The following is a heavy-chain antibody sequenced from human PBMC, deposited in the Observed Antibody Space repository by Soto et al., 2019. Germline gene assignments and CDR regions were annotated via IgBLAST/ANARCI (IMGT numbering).Heavy chain of an antibody. V-gene: IGHV3-30-3*01. CDR2: ISYDGSNK. CDR3: SCGTLRYCDWSQSDV. D-gene: IGHD3-9*01. CDR1: GFPFSSYA. J-gene: IGHJ4*02. Sequence: GVSLSLSCSASGFPFSSYAMHWVRQAPGKGLEWVAVISYDGSNKYYADSVKGRFTISRDNSKNTLYLQMNSLRAEDTAVYYCSCGTLRYCDWSQSDVWGQGTLVTVFS.